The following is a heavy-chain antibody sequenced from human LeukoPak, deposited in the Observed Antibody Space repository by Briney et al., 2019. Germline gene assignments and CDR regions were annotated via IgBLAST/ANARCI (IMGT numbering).Heavy chain of an antibody. CDR3: ARRGVNYYYDSSGYTKYNWFDP. Sequence: ASETLSLTCTVSGGSISSYYWSWIRQPPGKGLEWIGYIYYSGSTNYNPSLKSRVTISVDTSKNQFSLKLSSVTAADTAVYYCARRGVNYYYDSSGYTKYNWFDPWGQGTLVTVSS. J-gene: IGHJ5*02. CDR2: IYYSGST. CDR1: GGSISSYY. V-gene: IGHV4-59*12. D-gene: IGHD3-22*01.